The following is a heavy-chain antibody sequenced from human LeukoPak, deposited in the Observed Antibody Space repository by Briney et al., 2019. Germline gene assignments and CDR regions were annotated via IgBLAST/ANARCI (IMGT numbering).Heavy chain of an antibody. J-gene: IGHJ4*02. V-gene: IGHV1-69*04. D-gene: IGHD3-22*01. CDR2: IIPILGIA. CDR3: AGEGDYYDSSGYYDDY. CDR1: GGTFSSYA. Sequence: SVKVSCKASGGTFSSYAISWVRQAPGQGLEWMGRIIPILGIANYAQKFQGRVTITADKSTSTAYMELSSLRSEDTAVYYCAGEGDYYDSSGYYDDYWGQGTLVTVSS.